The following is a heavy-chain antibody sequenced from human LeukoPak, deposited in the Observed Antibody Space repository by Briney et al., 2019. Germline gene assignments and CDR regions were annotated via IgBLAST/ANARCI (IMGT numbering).Heavy chain of an antibody. CDR2: ISGGSSTI. Sequence: GGSLRLSCAASGFTFSSSSMNWVRQAPGKGLEWVSYISGGSSTIHYADSVKGRFTISRDNAKNSLYLQMNSLRDEDTALYYCARDYGYSSSFDYWGQGTLVTVSS. J-gene: IGHJ4*02. CDR1: GFTFSSSS. V-gene: IGHV3-48*02. CDR3: ARDYGYSSSFDY. D-gene: IGHD6-13*01.